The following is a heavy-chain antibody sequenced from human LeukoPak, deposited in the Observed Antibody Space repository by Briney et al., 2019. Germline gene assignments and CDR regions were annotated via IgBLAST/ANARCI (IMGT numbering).Heavy chain of an antibody. J-gene: IGHJ6*03. Sequence: SETLSLTCTVSGGSISSYYWSWIRQPPGKGLEWIGYIYYSGSTNYYPSLKSRVTISVDTSKNQFSLKLSSVTAADTAVYYCAREYSSGWQNYYYYYMDVWGKGTTVTVSS. V-gene: IGHV4-59*01. CDR2: IYYSGST. CDR3: AREYSSGWQNYYYYYMDV. CDR1: GGSISSYY. D-gene: IGHD6-19*01.